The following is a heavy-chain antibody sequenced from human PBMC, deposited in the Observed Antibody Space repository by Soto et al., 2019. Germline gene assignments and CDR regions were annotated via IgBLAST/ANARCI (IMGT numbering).Heavy chain of an antibody. CDR2: ISYDGSNK. Sequence: GGSLRLSCAASGFTFSSYGMHWVRQAPGKGLEWVAVISYDGSNKYYADSVKGRFTISRDNSKNTLYLQMNSLRAEDTAVYYCAKDPKVGLPDEPHYYYYGMDVWGQGTAVTVSS. CDR1: GFTFSSYG. CDR3: AKDPKVGLPDEPHYYYYGMDV. J-gene: IGHJ6*02. V-gene: IGHV3-30*18. D-gene: IGHD4-17*01.